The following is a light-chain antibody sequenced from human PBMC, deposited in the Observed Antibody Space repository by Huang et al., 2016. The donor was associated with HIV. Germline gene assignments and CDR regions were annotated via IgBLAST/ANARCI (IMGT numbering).Light chain of an antibody. Sequence: EIVMTQSPVTLSVSRGESATLSCRASQNVSTNLAWYQHKPGRAPRLLIYGASTRATSVPARVSARGSGTEFTLTVGGLRSDDFAVYYCQHYDNWAPATFGQGTKLEFK. CDR1: QNVSTN. CDR2: GAS. CDR3: QHYDNWAPAT. J-gene: IGKJ1*01. V-gene: IGKV3-15*01.